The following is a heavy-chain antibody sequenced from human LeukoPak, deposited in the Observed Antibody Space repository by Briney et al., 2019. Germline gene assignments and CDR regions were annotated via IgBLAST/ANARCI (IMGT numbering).Heavy chain of an antibody. V-gene: IGHV3-7*04. Sequence: GGSLRLSCAASGITFSSYGMSWVRQAPGKGLEWVANVKPDGSEKSYVDSVKGRFTISRGNAKNSLYLQMNSLRAEDTAVYYCARGLGWFDPWGRGTLVIVSS. CDR2: VKPDGSEK. J-gene: IGHJ5*02. D-gene: IGHD7-27*01. CDR3: ARGLGWFDP. CDR1: GITFSSYG.